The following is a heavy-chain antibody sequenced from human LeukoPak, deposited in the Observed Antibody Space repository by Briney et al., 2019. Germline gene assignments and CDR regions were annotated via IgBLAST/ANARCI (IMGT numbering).Heavy chain of an antibody. V-gene: IGHV4-4*07. Sequence: ETLSLTCTVSGGSISSYYWSWIRQPAGKGLEWIGRIYTSGSTNYNPSLKSRVTMSVDTSKNRFSLKLSSVTAADTAVYYCARERPGIFPYWFDPWGQGTLVTVSS. J-gene: IGHJ5*02. CDR2: IYTSGST. D-gene: IGHD6-13*01. CDR3: ARERPGIFPYWFDP. CDR1: GGSISSYY.